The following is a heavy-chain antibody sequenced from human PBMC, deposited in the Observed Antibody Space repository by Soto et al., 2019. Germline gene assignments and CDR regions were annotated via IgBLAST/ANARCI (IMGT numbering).Heavy chain of an antibody. CDR3: ARRGVVVTAPFDY. J-gene: IGHJ4*02. Sequence: GGSLRLSCVASGFRFDGHAMHLIRQTPGKGLEWVSGLGWNSGDIDYADFVKGRFTISRDNAKNSLYLQMNSLRAEDTAMYYCARRGVVVTAPFDYWGQGTLVTVSS. CDR2: LGWNSGDI. V-gene: IGHV3-9*01. CDR1: GFRFDGHA. D-gene: IGHD2-21*02.